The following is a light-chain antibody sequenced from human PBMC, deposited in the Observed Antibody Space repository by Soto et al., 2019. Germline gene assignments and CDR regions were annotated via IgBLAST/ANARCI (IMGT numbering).Light chain of an antibody. CDR2: GAS. V-gene: IGKV1-39*01. Sequence: DIQMTQSPSSLSAYVGDRVTITCRASQSISSYLNWYQQKPGKAPKLLIYGASSLQSGVPSRFSGSGSGTDFTLTISSLQPEDFATYSCQQSYSTPLTFGGGGNVDVK. CDR1: QSISSY. J-gene: IGKJ4*01. CDR3: QQSYSTPLT.